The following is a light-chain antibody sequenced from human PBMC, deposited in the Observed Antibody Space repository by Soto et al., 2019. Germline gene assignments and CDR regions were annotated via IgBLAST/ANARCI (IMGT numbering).Light chain of an antibody. V-gene: IGKV3-20*01. CDR2: GAS. J-gene: IGKJ1*01. Sequence: EIVLTQSPGTLSLSAGERATLSCRASQTVNSAYLAWYQQKVGQAPRLLIYGASSRATGIPDRFSGSGSGTDFTLTISGLEPEDSAVYYCQQYNISPRTFGQGTKVEIK. CDR1: QTVNSAY. CDR3: QQYNISPRT.